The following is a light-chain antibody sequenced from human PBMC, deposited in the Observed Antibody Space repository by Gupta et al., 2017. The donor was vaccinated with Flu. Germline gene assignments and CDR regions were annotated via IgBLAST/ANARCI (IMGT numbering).Light chain of an antibody. J-gene: IGLJ3*02. CDR3: AAWDDSLNGWV. V-gene: IGLV1-44*01. CDR1: SSNIGSNT. CDR2: SNN. Sequence: SVLTQPPSASETPGQRVTISCSGSSSNIGSNTVNWYQQLPGTAPKLLIYSNNKRPSGVPDRFSGSKSGTSASLAISGLQSEDEADYYCAAWDDSLNGWVFGGGTKLTVL.